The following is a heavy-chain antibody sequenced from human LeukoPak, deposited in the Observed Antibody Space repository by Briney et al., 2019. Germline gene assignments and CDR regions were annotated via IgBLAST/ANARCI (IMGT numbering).Heavy chain of an antibody. D-gene: IGHD2-2*02. J-gene: IGHJ4*02. CDR1: GFTFSSHG. V-gene: IGHV3-23*01. CDR2: ISGSGDAT. Sequence: GGSLRLSCAASGFTFSSHGMSWVRQTPGKGLEWVSAISGSGDATYYADSVKGRFTISRDNAKNSLYLLMNSLRAEDTAVYYCARDRNLGYCSSTSCYTLDYWGQGTLVTVSS. CDR3: ARDRNLGYCSSTSCYTLDY.